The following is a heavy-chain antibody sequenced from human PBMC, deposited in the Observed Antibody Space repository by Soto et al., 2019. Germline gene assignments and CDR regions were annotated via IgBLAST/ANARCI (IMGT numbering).Heavy chain of an antibody. J-gene: IGHJ4*02. CDR3: AGGGFDEGRDY. V-gene: IGHV4-30-2*01. Sequence: SVTLSLTCAVSGGSIRSGGYSWSWIRQPPGKGLEWIGYIYHSGNIYYNPSLKSRVTISVDRSKNQFSLKLSSVTAADTAVYYCAGGGFDEGRDYWGQGTLVTVSS. CDR2: IYHSGNI. CDR1: GGSIRSGGYS.